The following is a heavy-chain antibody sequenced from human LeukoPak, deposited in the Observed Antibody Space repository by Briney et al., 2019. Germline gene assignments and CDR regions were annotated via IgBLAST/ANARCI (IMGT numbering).Heavy chain of an antibody. CDR2: IYYSGST. V-gene: IGHV4-59*12. CDR3: AREGFGELFMYYFDY. Sequence: SETLSLTCTVSGGSISSYYWSWIRQPPGKGLEWIGYIYYSGSTYYNPSLKSRVTISVDTSKNQFSLKLSSVPAADTAVYYCAREGFGELFMYYFDYWGQGTLVTVSS. CDR1: GGSISSYY. J-gene: IGHJ4*02. D-gene: IGHD3-10*01.